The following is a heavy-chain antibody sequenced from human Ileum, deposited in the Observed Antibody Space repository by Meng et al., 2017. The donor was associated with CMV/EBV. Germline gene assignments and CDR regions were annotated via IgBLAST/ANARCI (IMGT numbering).Heavy chain of an antibody. CDR3: ATGGVDPSPCCRDV. CDR2: ITHSGVT. Sequence: LVLLSCTSDAHGGTFTDHYWSWPRQAPGKGLEWIGEITHSGVTYHNPSLNRRVTMSVDTSDNQFYLRLTSVTAADTAIYYCATGGVDPSPCCRDVWGQGTTVTVSS. V-gene: IGHV4-34*08. D-gene: IGHD5-12*01. CDR1: GGTFTDHY. J-gene: IGHJ6*01.